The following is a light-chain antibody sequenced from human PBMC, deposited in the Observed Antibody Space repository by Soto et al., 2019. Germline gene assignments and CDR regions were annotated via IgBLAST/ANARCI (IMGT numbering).Light chain of an antibody. J-gene: IGLJ1*01. Sequence: QSALTQPASVSGSPGQSITISCTGTSSHVGGYNYVSWYQQHPGKAPKLMIYEVSNRPSGVSNRFSGSKSGNTASLTISGLQAEDEADYYCSSYTSSSTLVVFGTGTKVTVL. V-gene: IGLV2-14*01. CDR2: EVS. CDR1: SSHVGGYNY. CDR3: SSYTSSSTLVV.